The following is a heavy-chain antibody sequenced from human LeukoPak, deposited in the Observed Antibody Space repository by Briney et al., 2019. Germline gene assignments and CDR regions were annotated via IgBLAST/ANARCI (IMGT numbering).Heavy chain of an antibody. Sequence: PSETLSLTCTVSGGSTSSYYWRWLRQPPGKGLEWIGYIYYSGSTNYNPSLKSRVTISVDTSKNQFSLKLSSVTAADTAVYYCARASQNTYGAYLLHYCGQGTLVTVSS. CDR1: GGSTSSYY. CDR2: IYYSGST. J-gene: IGHJ4*02. CDR3: ARASQNTYGAYLLHY. D-gene: IGHD4-17*01. V-gene: IGHV4-59*01.